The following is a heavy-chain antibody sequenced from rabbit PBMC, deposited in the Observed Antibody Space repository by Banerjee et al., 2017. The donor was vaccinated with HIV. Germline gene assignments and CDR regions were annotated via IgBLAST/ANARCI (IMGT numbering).Heavy chain of an antibody. CDR3: ARNTGSNNDLNL. Sequence: QEQLEESGGDLVKPGASLTLTCTASGFSFSSSYYMCWVRQAPGKGLEWIACIYAGSSGSTYYASWAKGRFTISKPSSTTVTLQMTSLTAADTATYFCARNTGSNNDLNLWGQGTLVTVS. CDR1: GFSFSSSYY. J-gene: IGHJ4*01. D-gene: IGHD1-1*01. V-gene: IGHV1S45*01. CDR2: IYAGSSGST.